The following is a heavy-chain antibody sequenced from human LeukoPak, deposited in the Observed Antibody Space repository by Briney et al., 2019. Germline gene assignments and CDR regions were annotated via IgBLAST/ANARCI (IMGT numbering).Heavy chain of an antibody. CDR3: ARHEYSASYYGLSWFDP. Sequence: SGTLYLTCTVSGGSISSSGYYWGWIRHPPGKGREGSASIYYSGTTYSNTSLKSRVTISVDTTKNQLSLKLSSLTAADTAVYYCARHEYSASYYGLSWFDPWGQGTLVSVSS. CDR2: IYYSGTT. D-gene: IGHD1-26*01. V-gene: IGHV4-39*01. J-gene: IGHJ5*02. CDR1: GGSISSSGYY.